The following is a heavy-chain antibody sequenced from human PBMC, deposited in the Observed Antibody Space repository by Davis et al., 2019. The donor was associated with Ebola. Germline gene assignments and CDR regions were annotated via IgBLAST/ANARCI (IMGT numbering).Heavy chain of an antibody. CDR2: INPNSGGT. CDR3: ARGEYSGYVFDY. Sequence: ASVKVSCKASGYTFTGYYMHWVRQAPGQGLEWMGWINPNSGGTNYAQKFQGRVTMTRDTSTSTVYMELSSLRSEDTAVYYCARGEYSGYVFDYWGQGTLVTVSS. D-gene: IGHD5-12*01. J-gene: IGHJ4*02. V-gene: IGHV1-2*02. CDR1: GYTFTGYY.